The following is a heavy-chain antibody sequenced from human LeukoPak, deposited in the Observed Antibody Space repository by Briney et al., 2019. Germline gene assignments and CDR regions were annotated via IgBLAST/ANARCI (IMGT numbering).Heavy chain of an antibody. V-gene: IGHV3-21*01. CDR2: ISSSSSYI. Sequence: GGSLRLSCAASGFTFSSYSMNWVRQAPGKGLEWVSSISSSSSYIYYADSVKGRFTISRDNAKNSLYLQMNSLRAEDTAVYYCARGRNYYDSSGYYYYWGQGPLVTVSS. CDR3: ARGRNYYDSSGYYYY. J-gene: IGHJ4*02. D-gene: IGHD3-22*01. CDR1: GFTFSSYS.